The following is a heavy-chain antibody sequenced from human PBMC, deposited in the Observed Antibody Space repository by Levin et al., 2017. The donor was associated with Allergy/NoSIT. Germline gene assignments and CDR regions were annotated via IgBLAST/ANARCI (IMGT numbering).Heavy chain of an antibody. J-gene: IGHJ3*02. CDR3: ARVGEGYSSYVDAFDI. D-gene: IGHD5-12*01. CDR2: FFYGGST. CDR1: GGSARPYY. Sequence: SETLSLTCTVSGGSARPYYWSWIRQSPGKGLEWIAFFFYGGSTTYNPSLKSRVTISLDTSQNHFSLKLTSVTAADTAVYYCARVGEGYSSYVDAFDIWGQGTMVTVSS. V-gene: IGHV4-59*02.